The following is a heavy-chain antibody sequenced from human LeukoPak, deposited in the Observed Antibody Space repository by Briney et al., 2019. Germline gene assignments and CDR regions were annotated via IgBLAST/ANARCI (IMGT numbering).Heavy chain of an antibody. CDR2: IYYSGST. CDR1: GGSISSGGYY. J-gene: IGHJ4*02. V-gene: IGHV4-31*03. D-gene: IGHD3-10*01. Sequence: PSQTLSLTCTVSGGSISSGGYYWSWIRQHPGKGLEWIGYIYYSGSTYYNPSLKSRVTISVGTSKNQFSLKLSSVTAADTAVYYCARDNYDSGSYYFDYWGQGTLVTVSS. CDR3: ARDNYDSGSYYFDY.